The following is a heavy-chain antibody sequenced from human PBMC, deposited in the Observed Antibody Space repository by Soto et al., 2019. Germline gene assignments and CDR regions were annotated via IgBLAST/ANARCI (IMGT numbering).Heavy chain of an antibody. J-gene: IGHJ4*02. V-gene: IGHV4-31*03. CDR1: GGSISSGGYY. Sequence: PSETLSLTCTVSGGSISSGGYYWSWIRQHPGKGLEWIGYIYYSGSTYYNPSLKSRVTISVDTSKNQFSLKLSSVTAADTAVYYCARSEIHLAVAGPCDYWGQGTLVTVSS. CDR2: IYYSGST. CDR3: ARSEIHLAVAGPCDY. D-gene: IGHD6-19*01.